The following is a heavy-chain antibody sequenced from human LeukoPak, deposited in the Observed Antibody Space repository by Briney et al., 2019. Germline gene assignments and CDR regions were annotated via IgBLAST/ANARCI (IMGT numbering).Heavy chain of an antibody. CDR2: IIPILGIA. D-gene: IGHD3-22*01. J-gene: IGHJ3*02. Sequence: EASVKVSCKASGGTFSSYTISWVRQAPGQGLEWMGRIIPILGIANYAQKLQGRATITADKSTSTAYMELSSLRSEDTAVYYCARPYYESSGLYVDAFDIWGQGTMVTVSS. CDR3: ARPYYESSGLYVDAFDI. CDR1: GGTFSSYT. V-gene: IGHV1-69*02.